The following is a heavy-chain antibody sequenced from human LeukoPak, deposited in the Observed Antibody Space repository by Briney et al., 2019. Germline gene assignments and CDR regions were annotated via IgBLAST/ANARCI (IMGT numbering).Heavy chain of an antibody. D-gene: IGHD6-13*01. CDR2: IYPGDSDT. CDR3: ARTPIAAAGTMSYAFYI. Sequence: GESLKISCKGSGYSFTSYWIGWVRQMPGKGLEWMGIIYPGDSDTRYSPSFQGQVTISADKSISTAYLQWSSLKASDTAMYYCARTPIAAAGTMSYAFYIWGQGTMVTVSS. V-gene: IGHV5-51*01. CDR1: GYSFTSYW. J-gene: IGHJ3*02.